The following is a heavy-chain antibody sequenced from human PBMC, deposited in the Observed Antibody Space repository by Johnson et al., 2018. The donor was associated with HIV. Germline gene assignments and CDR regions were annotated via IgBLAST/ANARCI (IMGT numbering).Heavy chain of an antibody. V-gene: IGHV3-7*01. CDR2: IKQDGTEK. Sequence: VHLVESWGGLVQPGGSLRLSCAASGFTFSFYWMSWVRQAPGKGLEWVANIKQDGTEKFYADSVKGRFTTSRDNAMNSLYLQMNTVRAEDTAVYYCAKVIAVAGTGAFDIWGQGTMVTVSS. CDR3: AKVIAVAGTGAFDI. CDR1: GFTFSFYW. J-gene: IGHJ3*02. D-gene: IGHD6-19*01.